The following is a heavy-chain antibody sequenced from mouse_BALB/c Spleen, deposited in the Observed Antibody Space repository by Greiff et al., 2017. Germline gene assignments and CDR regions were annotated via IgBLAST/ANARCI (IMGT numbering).Heavy chain of an antibody. V-gene: IGHV3-2*02. CDR2: ISYSGST. CDR3: ARGGDFAY. J-gene: IGHJ3*01. CDR1: GYSITSDYA. Sequence: EVKLVESGPGLVKPSQSLSLTCTVTGYSITSDYAWNWIRQFPGNKLEWMGYISYSGSTSYNPSLKSRISITRDTSKNQFFLQLNSVTTEDTATYYCARGGDFAYWGQGTLVTVSA.